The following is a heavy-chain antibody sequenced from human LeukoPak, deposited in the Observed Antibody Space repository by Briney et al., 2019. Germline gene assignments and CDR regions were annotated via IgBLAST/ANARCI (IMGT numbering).Heavy chain of an antibody. D-gene: IGHD3-10*01. Sequence: GASVKVSCKASGGTFSSYAISWVRQAPGQGLEWMGGIIPIFGTANYAQKLQGRVTMTTDTSTSTAYMELRSLRSDDTAVYYCARERDYYGSGSYSYWGQGTLVTVSS. CDR1: GGTFSSYA. V-gene: IGHV1-69*05. CDR2: IIPIFGTA. J-gene: IGHJ4*02. CDR3: ARERDYYGSGSYSY.